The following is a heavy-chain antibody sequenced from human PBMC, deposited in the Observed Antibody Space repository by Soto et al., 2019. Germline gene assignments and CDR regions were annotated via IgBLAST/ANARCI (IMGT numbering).Heavy chain of an antibody. CDR1: GGSISSSSYY. Sequence: PSETLSLTCTVSGGSISSSSYYWGWIRQPPGKGLEWIGSIYYSGSTYYNPSLKSRVTISVDTSTHQSSLKLSSVTDADPAVYSCARPDGHKSFRSWGQGTLVTVSX. CDR3: ARPDGHKSFRS. J-gene: IGHJ5*02. CDR2: IYYSGST. V-gene: IGHV4-39*01.